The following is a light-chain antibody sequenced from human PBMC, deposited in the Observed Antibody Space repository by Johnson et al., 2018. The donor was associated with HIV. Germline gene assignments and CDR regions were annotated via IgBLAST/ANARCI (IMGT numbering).Light chain of an antibody. Sequence: QSVLTQPPSVSAAPGQNVTIYCSGSSSNIGNNYISWYQQLPGTAPKLLIYETTKRPSGIPDRFSGSRSGTSATLGITGLQTGDEADYYCATCDNSLRVFGTGTKVTVL. V-gene: IGLV1-51*02. CDR1: SSNIGNNY. J-gene: IGLJ1*01. CDR3: ATCDNSLRV. CDR2: ETT.